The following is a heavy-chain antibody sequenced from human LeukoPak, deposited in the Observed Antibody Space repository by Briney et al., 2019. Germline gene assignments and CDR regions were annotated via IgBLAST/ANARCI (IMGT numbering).Heavy chain of an antibody. CDR1: GGSFSGYY. CDR2: INHSGST. V-gene: IGHV4-34*01. D-gene: IGHD2-15*01. CDR3: ARVTGCSGGSCYIEGDWFDP. Sequence: PSETLSLTCAVYGGSFSGYYWSWIRQPPGKGLEWIGEINHSGSTNYNPSLKSRVTISVDTSKNQFSLKLSSVTAADTAVYYCARVTGCSGGSCYIEGDWFDPWGQGTLVTVSS. J-gene: IGHJ5*02.